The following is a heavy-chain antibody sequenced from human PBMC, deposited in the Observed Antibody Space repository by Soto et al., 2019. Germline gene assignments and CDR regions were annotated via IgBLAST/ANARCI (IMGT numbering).Heavy chain of an antibody. D-gene: IGHD2-15*01. CDR1: GFTFSSYA. V-gene: IGHV3-30-3*01. J-gene: IGHJ6*02. Sequence: QVQLVESGGGVVQPGRSLRLSCAAGGFTFSSYAMHWVRQAPVKGLEWVAVISYDGSNKYYADSVKGRFTISRDNSKNTLYLQMNSLRAEDTAVYYCARAGCDGGSCYTLVGLRYGMDVWGQGTTVTVSS. CDR2: ISYDGSNK. CDR3: ARAGCDGGSCYTLVGLRYGMDV.